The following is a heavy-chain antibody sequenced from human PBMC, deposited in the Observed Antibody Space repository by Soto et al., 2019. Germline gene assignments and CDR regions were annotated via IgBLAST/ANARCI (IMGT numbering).Heavy chain of an antibody. CDR1: GFTFSSYA. CDR3: AKGGRRLGSSRSVCIAVAGTVDY. J-gene: IGHJ4*02. CDR2: ISGSGGST. V-gene: IGHV3-23*01. Sequence: EVQLLESGGGLVQPGGSLRLSCAASGFTFSSYAMSWVRQAPGKGLEWVSAISGSGGSTYYADSVKGLFTISRDNSKNPRDLQMNSRRAEETAVYYCAKGGRRLGSSRSVCIAVAGTVDYWGQGTLVTVFS. D-gene: IGHD6-19*01.